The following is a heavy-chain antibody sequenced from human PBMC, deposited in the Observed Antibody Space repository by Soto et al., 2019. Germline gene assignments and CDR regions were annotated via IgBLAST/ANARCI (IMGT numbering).Heavy chain of an antibody. V-gene: IGHV3-30-3*01. Sequence: PGGSLRLSCAASGFTFSSYAMHWVRQAPGKGLEWVAVISYDGSNKYYADSVKGRFTISRDNSKNTLYLQMNSLRAEDTAVYYCARSTRGYSYGFYDGMDVWGQGTTVTVSS. CDR2: ISYDGSNK. J-gene: IGHJ6*02. D-gene: IGHD5-18*01. CDR3: ARSTRGYSYGFYDGMDV. CDR1: GFTFSSYA.